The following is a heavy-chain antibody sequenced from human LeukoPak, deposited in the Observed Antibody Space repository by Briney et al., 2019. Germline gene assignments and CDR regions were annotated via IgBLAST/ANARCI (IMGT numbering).Heavy chain of an antibody. CDR2: IYYSGST. CDR1: GGSISSSSYY. J-gene: IGHJ4*02. V-gene: IGHV4-39*01. D-gene: IGHD3/OR15-3a*01. Sequence: SEALSLTCTVSGGSISSSSYYWGWIRQPPGKGLEWIGSIYYSGSTYYNASLKSQVSISIDTSKNQFSLKLTSVTAADTAVYYCARQTGSGLFILPGGQGTLVTVSS. CDR3: ARQTGSGLFILP.